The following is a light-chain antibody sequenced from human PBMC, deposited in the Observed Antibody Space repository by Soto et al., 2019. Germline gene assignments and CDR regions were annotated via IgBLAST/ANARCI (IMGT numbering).Light chain of an antibody. Sequence: EIVMTQSPATLSVSPGDRATLSCRASESVTSSLAWYQQKPGQAPRLLIYDASNRATGIPARFSGSGSGTDFTLTISSLEPEDFAVYYCQQRSNWPPTFGGGTKVDIK. CDR2: DAS. CDR1: ESVTSS. V-gene: IGKV3-11*01. J-gene: IGKJ4*01. CDR3: QQRSNWPPT.